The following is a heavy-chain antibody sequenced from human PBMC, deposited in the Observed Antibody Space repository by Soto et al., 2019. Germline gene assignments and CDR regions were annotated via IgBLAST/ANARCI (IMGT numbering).Heavy chain of an antibody. V-gene: IGHV4-31*03. CDR2: IYYSGST. CDR3: ARSGYSYGPNPLLY. CDR1: GGSISSGGYY. Sequence: QVQLQESGPGLVKPSQTLSLTCTVSGGSISSGGYYWSWIRQHPGKGLEWIGYIYYSGSTYYNPSLKRRVTMSVDTSKNQFSLKLSSVTAADTAVYYCARSGYSYGPNPLLYWGQGTLVTVSS. J-gene: IGHJ4*02. D-gene: IGHD5-18*01.